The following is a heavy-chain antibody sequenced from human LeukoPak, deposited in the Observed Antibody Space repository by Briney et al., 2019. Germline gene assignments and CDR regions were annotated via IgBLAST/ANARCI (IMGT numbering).Heavy chain of an antibody. CDR1: GFTFSSYG. CDR3: ARVWQWLVLDY. J-gene: IGHJ4*02. CDR2: ISYDGSNK. Sequence: GGSLRLSCAASGFTFSSYGMHWVRQAPGKGLEWVAVISYDGSNKYYADSVKGRFTISRDNSKNTLYLQMNSLRAEDAAVYYCARVWQWLVLDYWGQGTLVTVSS. V-gene: IGHV3-30*03. D-gene: IGHD6-19*01.